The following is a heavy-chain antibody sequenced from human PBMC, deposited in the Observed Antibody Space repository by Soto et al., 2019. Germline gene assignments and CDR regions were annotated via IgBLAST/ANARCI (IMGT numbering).Heavy chain of an antibody. CDR1: GYTFTSYA. CDR2: INAGNGNT. D-gene: IGHD3-3*01. V-gene: IGHV1-3*01. J-gene: IGHJ6*02. CDR3: ASVGPYYDFWSGYYRAPISYYGMDV. Sequence: ASVKVSCKASGYTFTSYAMHWVRQAPGQRLEWMGWINAGNGNTKYSQKFQGRVTITRDTSASTAYMELSSLRSEDTAGYYCASVGPYYDFWSGYYRAPISYYGMDVWGQGTTVTVSS.